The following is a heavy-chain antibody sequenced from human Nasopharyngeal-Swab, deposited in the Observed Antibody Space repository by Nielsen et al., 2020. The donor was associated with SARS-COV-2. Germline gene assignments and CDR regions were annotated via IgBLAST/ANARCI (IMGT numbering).Heavy chain of an antibody. CDR3: TTDVDSSSWHYYYYGMDV. CDR2: IKSKTDGGTT. D-gene: IGHD6-13*01. J-gene: IGHJ6*02. Sequence: VRQAPGKGLEWVGRIKSKTDGGTTDYAAPVKGRFTTSRDDSKNTLYLQMNSLKTEDTAVYYCTTDVDSSSWHYYYYGMDVWGQGTTVTVSS. V-gene: IGHV3-15*01.